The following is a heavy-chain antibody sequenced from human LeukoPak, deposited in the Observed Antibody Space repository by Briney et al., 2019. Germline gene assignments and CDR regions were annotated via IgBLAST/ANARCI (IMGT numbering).Heavy chain of an antibody. CDR1: GGSFSDYY. CDR2: INHSGST. J-gene: IGHJ5*02. CDR3: WGYTTRGDWFDP. Sequence: SETLSLTCAVYGGSFSDYYWSWIRQPPGRGLEWTGEINHSGSTNYKSSLKSRVTISLDTSKNQFSLRLSSVTAADTAVYYCWGYTTRGDWFDPWGQGTLVTVSS. D-gene: IGHD6-13*01. V-gene: IGHV4-34*01.